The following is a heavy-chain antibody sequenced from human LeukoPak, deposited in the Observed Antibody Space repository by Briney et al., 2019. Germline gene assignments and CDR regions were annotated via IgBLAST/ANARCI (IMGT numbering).Heavy chain of an antibody. CDR3: ARRTSNWSFDY. CDR2: ISYTGNT. D-gene: IGHD6-13*01. J-gene: IGHJ4*02. CDR1: GGSISSFY. V-gene: IGHV4-59*08. Sequence: SETLSLTCTVSGGSISSFYWSWIRQSPGKGLEWIGYISYTGNTNYNPSLKSRVTISVDTSKNQFSLKLSSVTAADTAVYYCARRTSNWSFDYWGQGTLVTVSS.